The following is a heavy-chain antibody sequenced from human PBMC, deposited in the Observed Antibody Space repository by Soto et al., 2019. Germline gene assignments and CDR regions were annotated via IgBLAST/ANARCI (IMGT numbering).Heavy chain of an antibody. Sequence: GASVKVSCKASGYTFTSYYMHWVRQAPGQGLEWMGIINPSGGSTSYAQKFQGRVTMTRDTSTSTVYMELSSLRSEDTAEYYCARDGIVVVPAAMTDAFDFWGQGTMGTFSS. V-gene: IGHV1-46*03. J-gene: IGHJ3*01. CDR3: ARDGIVVVPAAMTDAFDF. D-gene: IGHD2-2*01. CDR1: GYTFTSYY. CDR2: INPSGGST.